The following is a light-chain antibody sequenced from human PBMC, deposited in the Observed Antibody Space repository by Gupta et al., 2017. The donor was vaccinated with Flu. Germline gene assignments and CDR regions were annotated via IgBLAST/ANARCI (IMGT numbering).Light chain of an antibody. V-gene: IGLV1-40*01. CDR3: QSYDSSLSGSSGYV. CDR1: SSNIGAGYD. Sequence: QSVLTQPPSVSGAPGQRVTISCTGSSSNIGAGYDVHWYQQLPGTAPKLLIYGNSNRPSGVPDRFSGSESGTSASLAITGLQAEDEADYYCQSYDSSLSGSSGYVFGTGTKVTVL. CDR2: GNS. J-gene: IGLJ1*01.